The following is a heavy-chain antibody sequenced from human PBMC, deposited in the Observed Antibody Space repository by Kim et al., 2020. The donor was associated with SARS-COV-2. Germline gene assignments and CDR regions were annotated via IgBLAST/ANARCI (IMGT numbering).Heavy chain of an antibody. V-gene: IGHV3-15*01. CDR1: GFTFSNAW. J-gene: IGHJ6*02. CDR3: TTDGHYYYGMDV. Sequence: GGSLRLSCAVSGFTFSNAWMSWVRQAPGKGLEWVGRIKSKTDGGTTYYAAPVKGRYTISRDDSKNTLYLQMNSLKTEDTAVYYCTTDGHYYYGMDVWGQGTTVTVSS. CDR2: IKSKTDGGTT.